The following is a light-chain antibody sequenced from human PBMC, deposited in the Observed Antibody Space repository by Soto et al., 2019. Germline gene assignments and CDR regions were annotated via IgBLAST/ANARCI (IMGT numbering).Light chain of an antibody. CDR2: AAT. CDR1: QGISNF. CDR3: QHYYSAPWT. Sequence: DIQMTQSPSSLSASLGDRVSITCRASQGISNFLAWYQQKPGRAPRRLIYAATSLQSGVPSRFSGSGSGTNFTLTISSLQPDDVATYYCQHYYSAPWTFGPGTKVEIK. V-gene: IGKV1-27*01. J-gene: IGKJ1*01.